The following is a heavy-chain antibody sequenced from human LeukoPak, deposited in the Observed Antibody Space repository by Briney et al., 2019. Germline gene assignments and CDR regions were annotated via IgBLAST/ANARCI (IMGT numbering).Heavy chain of an antibody. D-gene: IGHD7-27*01. CDR1: GFTFSNYG. V-gene: IGHV3-30*03. CDR2: ISYDGSNE. CDR3: ARKFLTGRLINY. Sequence: GGSLRLSCAASGFTFSNYGMHWVRQAPGKGLEWVAVISYDGSNEYYADSVKGRFAISRDTSKNTLYLQMNGLRAEDTALYYCARKFLTGRLINYWGQGTLVTVSS. J-gene: IGHJ4*02.